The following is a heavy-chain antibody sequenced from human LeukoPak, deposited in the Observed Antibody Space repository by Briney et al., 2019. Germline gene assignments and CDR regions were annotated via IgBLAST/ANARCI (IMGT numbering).Heavy chain of an antibody. V-gene: IGHV4-61*02. CDR3: ARVKVPAAISYYYYYMDV. J-gene: IGHJ6*03. CDR1: GGSISSGSYY. Sequence: SQTLSLICTVSGGSISSGSYYWSWIRQPAGKGLEWIGRIYTSGSTNYNPSLKSRVTISVDTSKNQFSLKLSSVTAADTAVYYCARVKVPAAISYYYYYMDVWGKGTTVTVSS. D-gene: IGHD2-2*01. CDR2: IYTSGST.